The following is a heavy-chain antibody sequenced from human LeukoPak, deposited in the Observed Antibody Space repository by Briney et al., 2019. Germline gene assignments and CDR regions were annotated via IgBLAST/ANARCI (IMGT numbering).Heavy chain of an antibody. V-gene: IGHV3-74*01. CDR1: GFTFSNYW. Sequence: GGSLRLSCAASGFTFSNYWMHWVRQAPGKGLVWVSRINSDGSSTRYADSVKGRFTISRDNAKNSLYLQMNSLRAEDTAVYYCARDQSSGWYHGQSDYWGQGTLVTVSS. CDR3: ARDQSSGWYHGQSDY. D-gene: IGHD6-19*01. CDR2: INSDGSST. J-gene: IGHJ4*02.